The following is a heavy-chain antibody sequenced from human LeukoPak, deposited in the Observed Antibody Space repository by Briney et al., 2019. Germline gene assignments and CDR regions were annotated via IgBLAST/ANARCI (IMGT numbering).Heavy chain of an antibody. D-gene: IGHD3-10*01. CDR1: GGTFTHFV. CDR3: AREGEYYDESGNLIDAADV. CDR2: IAPISGTP. Sequence: SVKVSCNASGGTFTHFVISWLRQAPGQGLEWMGGIAPISGTPVYAQKFQDRVNITADTSTNTAYMEMSSLTSEDTAMYYRAREGEYYDESGNLIDAADVWGQGTMVIVSA. J-gene: IGHJ3*01. V-gene: IGHV1-69*06.